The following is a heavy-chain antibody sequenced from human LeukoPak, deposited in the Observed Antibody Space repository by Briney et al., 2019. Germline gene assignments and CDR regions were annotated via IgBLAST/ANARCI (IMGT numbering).Heavy chain of an antibody. Sequence: GGSLRLSCVASGFXFSSYSINWVRQAPGKGLEWISSISSSSSYIYYADSVKGRFTISRDNAKNSLYLQMNSLRAEDTAVYYCARGGSGSYYPFDYWGQGTLVTVSS. V-gene: IGHV3-21*01. CDR2: ISSSSSYI. D-gene: IGHD3-10*01. J-gene: IGHJ4*02. CDR1: GFXFSSYS. CDR3: ARGGSGSYYPFDY.